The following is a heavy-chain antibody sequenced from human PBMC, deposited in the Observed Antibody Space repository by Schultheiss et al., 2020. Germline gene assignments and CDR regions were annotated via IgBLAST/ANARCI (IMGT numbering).Heavy chain of an antibody. CDR1: GGTFSSYA. CDR2: IIPIFGTA. V-gene: IGHV1-69*13. J-gene: IGHJ4*02. D-gene: IGHD3-22*01. CDR3: ARLDTGPYYYDSSGLFDY. Sequence: SVKVSCKASGGTFSSYAISWVRQAPGQGLEWMGGIIPIFGTANYAQKFQGRVTITADESTSTAYMELSSLRSEDTAVYYCARLDTGPYYYDSSGLFDYWGQGTLVNVAS.